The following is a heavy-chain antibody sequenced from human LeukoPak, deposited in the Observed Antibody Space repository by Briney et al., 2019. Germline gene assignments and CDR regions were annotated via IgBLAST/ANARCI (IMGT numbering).Heavy chain of an antibody. CDR2: MNPNSGNT. D-gene: IGHD2-2*01. Sequence: ASVKVSCKASGYTFTSYDINWVRQATGQGLEWMGWMNPNSGNTGYAQKFQGRVTITRNTSISTAYMELSSLRSDDTAVYYCARAGCSSTSCLNAFDIWGQGTMVTVSS. CDR1: GYTFTSYD. J-gene: IGHJ3*02. CDR3: ARAGCSSTSCLNAFDI. V-gene: IGHV1-8*03.